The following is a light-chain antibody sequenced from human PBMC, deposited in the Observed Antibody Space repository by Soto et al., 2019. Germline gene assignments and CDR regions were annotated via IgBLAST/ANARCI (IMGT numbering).Light chain of an antibody. CDR2: AAS. CDR1: PGISSY. V-gene: IGKV1-9*01. CDR3: QQSNSYPRT. Sequence: DIQLTQSPSFLSASVGDRVTITCRASPGISSYLAWYQQKPGKAPKLLIYAASTLQSGVPSRFSGSGSGTEFTLTISSLQPEDFATYYCQQSNSYPRTFGQGTKVEIK. J-gene: IGKJ1*01.